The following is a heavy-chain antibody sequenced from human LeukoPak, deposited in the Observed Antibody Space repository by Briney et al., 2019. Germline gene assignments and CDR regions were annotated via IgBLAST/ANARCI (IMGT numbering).Heavy chain of an antibody. CDR3: ASNWGGYYYYGMDV. D-gene: IGHD7-27*01. CDR1: GFIFRSSA. J-gene: IGHJ6*02. CDR2: ISDSGDST. V-gene: IGHV3-23*01. Sequence: GGSLRLSCAASGFIFRSSAMSWVRQAPGKGLEWVSGISDSGDSTYYADSVKGRFTISRDNSKNTLYLQMNTLRAEDTAVYYCASNWGGYYYYGMDVWGQGTTVTVSS.